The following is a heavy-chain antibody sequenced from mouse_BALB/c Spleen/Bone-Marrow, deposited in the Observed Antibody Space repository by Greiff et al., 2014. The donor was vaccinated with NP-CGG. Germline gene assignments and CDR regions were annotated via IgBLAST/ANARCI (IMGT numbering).Heavy chain of an antibody. V-gene: IGHV4-1*02. CDR1: GIDFSSYW. Sequence: EVKLMESGGGLVQPGGSLKLSCAASGIDFSSYWMSWVRQAPGKGLEWLGEINPDSSTINYTPSLKGKFIISRDNAKNTLYLQMSKVRSEDTALYYCARQGYYGRSDYWGQGTTLTVSS. CDR3: ARQGYYGRSDY. D-gene: IGHD1-1*01. CDR2: INPDSSTI. J-gene: IGHJ2*01.